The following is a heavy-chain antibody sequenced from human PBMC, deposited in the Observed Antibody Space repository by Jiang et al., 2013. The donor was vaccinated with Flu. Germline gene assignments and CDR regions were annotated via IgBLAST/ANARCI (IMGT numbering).Heavy chain of an antibody. J-gene: IGHJ3*02. CDR2: IYYSGST. V-gene: IGHV4-59*08. D-gene: IGHD2-2*01. CDR1: GGSISSYY. Sequence: GLVKPSETLSLTCTVSGGSISSYYWSWIRQPPGKGLEWIGYIYYSGSTNYNPSLKSRVTISVDTSKNQFSLKLSSVTAADTAVYYCARRHRRYCSSTSCYGDAFDIWGQGTMVTVSS. CDR3: ARRHRRYCSSTSCYGDAFDI.